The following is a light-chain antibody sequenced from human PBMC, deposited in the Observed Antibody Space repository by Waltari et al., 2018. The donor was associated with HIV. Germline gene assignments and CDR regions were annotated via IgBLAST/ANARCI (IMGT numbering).Light chain of an antibody. Sequence: NFMLTQPHSVSASPGETVTISCTHSSGSVAANFVQWFQQRPGCSPTTVIYEDNERPSGVPDRFSGSIDSSSSSASFTAFLTISGLKTEDEAVYYCQSYDSDSLVFGGGTRLTVL. J-gene: IGLJ3*02. CDR3: QSYDSDSLV. V-gene: IGLV6-57*01. CDR1: SGSVAANF. CDR2: EDN.